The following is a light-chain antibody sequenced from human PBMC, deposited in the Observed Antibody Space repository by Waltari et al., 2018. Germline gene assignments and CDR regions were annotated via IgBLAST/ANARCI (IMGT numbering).Light chain of an antibody. V-gene: IGLV2-14*03. Sequence: QSALTQPASVSGSPGQSSTIACTGTSSDVGGYDYVAWYQQHPGKAPKLLIYDVTTRPSGVSNRFSGSKSANTASLTISGLQAEDEADYYCFSYRRSSTWVFGEGTKLTVL. J-gene: IGLJ3*02. CDR3: FSYRRSSTWV. CDR2: DVT. CDR1: SSDVGGYDY.